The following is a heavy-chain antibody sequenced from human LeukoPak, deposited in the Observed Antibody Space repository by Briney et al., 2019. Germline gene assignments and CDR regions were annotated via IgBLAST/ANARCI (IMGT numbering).Heavy chain of an antibody. CDR1: GFTFSSYW. J-gene: IGHJ4*02. CDR2: IKQDGSEK. Sequence: PWGSLRLSCAASGFTFSSYWMSWVRQAPGKGLEWVANIKQDGSEKYYVDSVKGRFTISRDNAKNSLYLQMNSLRAEDTAVYYYARAPYCIGGSCRFDYWGQGTLVTVSS. D-gene: IGHD2-15*01. V-gene: IGHV3-7*03. CDR3: ARAPYCIGGSCRFDY.